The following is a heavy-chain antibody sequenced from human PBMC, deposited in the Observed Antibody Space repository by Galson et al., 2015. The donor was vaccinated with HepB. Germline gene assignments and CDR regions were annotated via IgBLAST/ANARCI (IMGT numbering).Heavy chain of an antibody. CDR2: ISGSGGST. D-gene: IGHD2-2*01. CDR3: AKGGGILVVPAAIRAVGDFQH. CDR1: GFTFSSYA. J-gene: IGHJ1*01. Sequence: SLRLSCAASGFTFSSYAMSWVRQAPGKGLEWVSAISGSGGSTYYADSVKGRFTISRDNSKNTLYLQMNSLRAEDTAVYYCAKGGGILVVPAAIRAVGDFQHCGKGTLGTVSS. V-gene: IGHV3-23*01.